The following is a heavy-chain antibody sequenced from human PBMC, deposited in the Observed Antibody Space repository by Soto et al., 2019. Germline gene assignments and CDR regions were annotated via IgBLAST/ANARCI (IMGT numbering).Heavy chain of an antibody. CDR1: GFTFSSYI. Sequence: PGGSLRLSCAASGFTFSSYIMNWVRQAPGKGLEWVSYISSSSSTIYYADSVKGRFTISRDNAKNSLYLQMNSLRAEDTAVYYCARGDSVGRWLQLNAFDIWGQGTRVTVSS. J-gene: IGHJ3*02. CDR2: ISSSSSTI. CDR3: ARGDSVGRWLQLNAFDI. D-gene: IGHD5-12*01. V-gene: IGHV3-48*01.